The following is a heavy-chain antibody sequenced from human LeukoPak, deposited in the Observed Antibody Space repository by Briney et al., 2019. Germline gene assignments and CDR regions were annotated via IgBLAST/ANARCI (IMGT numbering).Heavy chain of an antibody. V-gene: IGHV3-48*02. J-gene: IGHJ4*02. CDR3: ARDALHTAHLDY. CDR2: VSASSDI. CDR1: GFTFSSYT. D-gene: IGHD5-18*01. Sequence: GGSLRLSCAASGFTFSSYTMNWVRQAPGKGLQWVSTVSASSDIHYSDSVKGRFTISRDNARNSLYLQMNRLRDEDTAVYYCARDALHTAHLDYWGQGTLVTVSS.